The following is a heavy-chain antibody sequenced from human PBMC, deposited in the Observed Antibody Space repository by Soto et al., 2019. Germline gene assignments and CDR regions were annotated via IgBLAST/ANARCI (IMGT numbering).Heavy chain of an antibody. CDR3: ARVRPPTWIQLWLLPHFDY. J-gene: IGHJ4*02. V-gene: IGHV4-34*01. CDR1: GGPFSGYY. Sequence: SETLSLTCAVYGGPFSGYYWSWIRQPPGKGLEWIGEINHSGSTNYNPSLKSRVTISVDTSKNQFSLKLSSVTAADTAVYYCARVRPPTWIQLWLLPHFDYWGQGTLVTVSS. CDR2: INHSGST. D-gene: IGHD5-18*01.